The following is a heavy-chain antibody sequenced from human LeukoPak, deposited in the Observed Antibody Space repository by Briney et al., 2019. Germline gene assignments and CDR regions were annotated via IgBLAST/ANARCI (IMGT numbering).Heavy chain of an antibody. V-gene: IGHV3-30*04. CDR1: GFTFGSYA. CDR2: ISYDGSNK. CDR3: ARERGDYGSGSPIVAFDY. Sequence: PGRSLRLSCAASGFTFGSYAMHWVRQAPGKGLEWVAVISYDGSNKYYADSVKGRFTISRDNSKNTLYLQMNSLRAEDTAVYYCARERGDYGSGSPIVAFDYWGQGTLVTVSS. D-gene: IGHD3-10*01. J-gene: IGHJ4*02.